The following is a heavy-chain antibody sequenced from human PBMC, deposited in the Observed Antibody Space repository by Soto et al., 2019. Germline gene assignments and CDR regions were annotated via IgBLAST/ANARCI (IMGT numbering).Heavy chain of an antibody. CDR1: GFTFGSHW. CDR2: INQDGSDK. J-gene: IGHJ4*02. Sequence: EVQVVDSGGGLVQPGGSLRLSCAAAGFTFGSHWMTWVRHVPGKGLEWVANINQDGSDKYYVDSVKGRFTISRDNAKNSLYLQMNSLRVEDTAVYYCATRMRHTLNSWGQGTLVTVSS. V-gene: IGHV3-7*01. CDR3: ATRMRHTLNS. D-gene: IGHD2-15*01.